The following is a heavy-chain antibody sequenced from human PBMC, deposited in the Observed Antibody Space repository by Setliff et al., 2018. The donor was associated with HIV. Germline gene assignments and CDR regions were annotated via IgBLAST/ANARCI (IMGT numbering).Heavy chain of an antibody. J-gene: IGHJ4*02. V-gene: IGHV1-24*01. D-gene: IGHD1-1*01. CDR3: ARDYWKVPDH. Sequence: ASVKVSCKVSGYTLTELSRHWVRQAPGKGLEWMGSFDPKDGKTRYAQKFQGRVTMTEDTSTDTAYMELSSLRSEDTAVYYCARDYWKVPDHWGQGTLVTVSS. CDR1: GYTLTELS. CDR2: FDPKDGKT.